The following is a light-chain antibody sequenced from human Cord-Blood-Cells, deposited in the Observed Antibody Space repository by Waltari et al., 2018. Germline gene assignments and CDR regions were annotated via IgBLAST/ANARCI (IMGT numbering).Light chain of an antibody. V-gene: IGKV1-9*01. J-gene: IGKJ2*01. CDR1: QGFSSY. CDR3: QQLNSYPYT. CDR2: AAS. Sequence: DIQLTQSPSFLSASVGARVTITCRASQGFSSYLAWYQKKPGTAPKLLFYAASTLQSGVPSRFSGSGSGTEFTLTISSLQPEDCATYYGQQLNSYPYTFGQGTKLEIK.